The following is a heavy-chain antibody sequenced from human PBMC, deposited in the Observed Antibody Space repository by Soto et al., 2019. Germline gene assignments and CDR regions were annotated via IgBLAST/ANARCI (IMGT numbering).Heavy chain of an antibody. V-gene: IGHV3-30*18. D-gene: IGHD6-19*01. J-gene: IGHJ4*02. CDR2: VSHGGRNT. CDR3: AKGGRQWLVTSDFNY. CDR1: GFTFSDYA. Sequence: VQLVESGGGVVQPGRSLRLSCAASGFTFSDYAMHWVRQAPGKGLEWVAVVSHGGRNTHYADSVKGRFTISRGSSKNTVSLEMTSLIAEDTAVYYCAKGGRQWLVTSDFNYWGQGALVTGSS.